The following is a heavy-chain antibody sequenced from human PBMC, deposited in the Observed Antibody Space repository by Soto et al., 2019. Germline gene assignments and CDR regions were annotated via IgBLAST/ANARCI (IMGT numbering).Heavy chain of an antibody. J-gene: IGHJ5*02. V-gene: IGHV1-3*01. D-gene: IGHD2-15*01. CDR1: GYTFTRYT. Sequence: RAGVKVSCKASGYTFTRYTMNWVRQAPGQRLECMGWINPDNGNTKPSHKFQDRVIIPRDTSASTAYMALSSLRSEDTAVYYCARGIATGQLDPWGQGTLVTVSS. CDR3: ARGIATGQLDP. CDR2: INPDNGNT.